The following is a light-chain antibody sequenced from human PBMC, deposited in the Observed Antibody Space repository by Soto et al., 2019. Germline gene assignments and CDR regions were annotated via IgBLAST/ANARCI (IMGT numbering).Light chain of an antibody. Sequence: QSVLSQPSAVSVSPEHSTWIPCTATNSEVGGYNYVPWYQEHPDKAPKLMIYEVSNRPSGVSTRFSGSKSGNTASLTISGLQAEDEADYYCSSYTTSSTLYSFGRGTKVTV. J-gene: IGLJ1*01. CDR2: EVS. CDR3: SSYTTSSTLYS. CDR1: NSEVGGYNY. V-gene: IGLV2-14*01.